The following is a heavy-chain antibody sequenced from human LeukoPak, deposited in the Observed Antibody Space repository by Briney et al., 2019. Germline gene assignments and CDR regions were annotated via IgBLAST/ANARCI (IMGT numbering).Heavy chain of an antibody. D-gene: IGHD2-15*01. CDR1: GGSISSYY. CDR3: ARDSQYCSGGSCYWEGMDV. CDR2: IYYSGST. Sequence: SETLSLTCTVSGGSISSYYWSWIRQPPGKGLEWIGYIYYSGSTNYNPSLKSRVTISVDTSKNQFSLKLSSVTAADTAVYYCARDSQYCSGGSCYWEGMDVWGQGTTVTVSS. J-gene: IGHJ6*02. V-gene: IGHV4-59*01.